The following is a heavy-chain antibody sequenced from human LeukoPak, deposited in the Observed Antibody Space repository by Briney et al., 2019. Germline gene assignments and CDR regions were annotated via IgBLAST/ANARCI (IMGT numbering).Heavy chain of an antibody. D-gene: IGHD2-2*01. CDR1: GGSISSCY. CDR2: IYYSGST. CDR3: ARQYCSSTSCFLNY. Sequence: SETLSLTCIVSGGSISSCYWSWIRQPPGKGLEWIGYIYYSGSTNYNPSLKSRVTISVDTSKNQFSLKLSSVTAADTAVYYCARQYCSSTSCFLNYWGQGTLVTVSS. V-gene: IGHV4-59*01. J-gene: IGHJ4*02.